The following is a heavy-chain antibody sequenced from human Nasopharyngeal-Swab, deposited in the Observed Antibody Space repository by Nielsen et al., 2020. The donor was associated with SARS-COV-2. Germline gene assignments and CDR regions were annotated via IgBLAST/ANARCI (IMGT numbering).Heavy chain of an antibody. CDR1: GFTFSSYA. V-gene: IGHV3-23*01. J-gene: IGHJ4*02. CDR3: ARDDEDSGYDFDY. Sequence: GESLKISCAASGFTFSSYAMSWVRQAPGKGLEWVSAISGSGGSTYYADSVKGRFTISRDNAENSVYLQMKSLRDEDTAMYYCARDDEDSGYDFDYWGQGTLVTVSS. D-gene: IGHD5-12*01. CDR2: ISGSGGST.